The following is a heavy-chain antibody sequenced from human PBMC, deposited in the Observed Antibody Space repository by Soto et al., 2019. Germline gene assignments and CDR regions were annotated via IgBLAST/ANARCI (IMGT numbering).Heavy chain of an antibody. V-gene: IGHV1-2*04. CDR2: INPNSGGT. D-gene: IGHD5-18*01. CDR3: AREIADTAMENYYYGMDV. J-gene: IGHJ6*02. CDR1: GYTFTGYY. Sequence: ASVKVSCKASGYTFTGYYMHWVRQAPGQGLEWMGWINPNSGGTNYAQKFQGWVTMTRDTSISTAYMELSRLRPDDTAVYYCAREIADTAMENYYYGMDVWGQGTTVTVSS.